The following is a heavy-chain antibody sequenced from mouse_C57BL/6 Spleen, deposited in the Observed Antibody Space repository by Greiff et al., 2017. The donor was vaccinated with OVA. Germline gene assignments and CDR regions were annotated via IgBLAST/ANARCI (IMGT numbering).Heavy chain of an antibody. Sequence: QVQLQQPGAELVKPGASVKLSCKASGYTFTSYWMQWVKQRPGQGLEWIGEIDPSDSYTNYNQKFKGKATLTVDTSSSTAYMQLSSLTSEDSAVYYCARSNWVDYWGQGTTLTVPS. CDR2: IDPSDSYT. CDR1: GYTFTSYW. D-gene: IGHD4-1*01. J-gene: IGHJ2*01. CDR3: ARSNWVDY. V-gene: IGHV1-50*01.